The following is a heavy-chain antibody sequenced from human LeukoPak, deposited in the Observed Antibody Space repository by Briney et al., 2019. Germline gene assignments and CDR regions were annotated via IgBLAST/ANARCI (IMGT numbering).Heavy chain of an antibody. J-gene: IGHJ4*02. V-gene: IGHV3-48*01. Sequence: GGSLRLSCEASGFTFSSYSMNWVRQAPGKGLEWASYITGSISTIYYADSVKGRFTISRDNAKNSVYLQMNSLRLEDTAVYYCARTGLGMYSFDYWGQGTLVTASS. CDR3: ARTGLGMYSFDY. CDR2: ITGSISTI. CDR1: GFTFSSYS. D-gene: IGHD3/OR15-3a*01.